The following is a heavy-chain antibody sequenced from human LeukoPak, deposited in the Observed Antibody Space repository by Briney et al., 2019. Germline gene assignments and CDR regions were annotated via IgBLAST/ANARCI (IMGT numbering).Heavy chain of an antibody. CDR2: IKQNGSEK. Sequence: GGSLRLSCAASGFTFSSYGIHWVRQAPWKGLEWVANIKQNGSEKYYVDSVKGRFTISRDNAKNSLYLQMNSLRAEDTAVYYCARGPYSSSSLVYYYYYMDVWGKGTTVTVSS. D-gene: IGHD6-6*01. CDR1: GFTFSSYG. CDR3: ARGPYSSSSLVYYYYYMDV. J-gene: IGHJ6*03. V-gene: IGHV3-7*01.